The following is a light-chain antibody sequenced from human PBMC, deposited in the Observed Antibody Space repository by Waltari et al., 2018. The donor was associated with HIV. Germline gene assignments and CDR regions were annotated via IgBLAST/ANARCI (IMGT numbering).Light chain of an antibody. CDR1: SSDIGHYNY. V-gene: IGLV2-14*01. J-gene: IGLJ3*02. CDR3: SSYTTSNTWV. CDR2: EVS. Sequence: QSALTQPASVSGSPGQSVTISCTGTSSDIGHYNYFSSYQHDSGKVPKLIIAEVSKRPSGVSGRFSGSKSGNTASLTISGLQAEDEADYYCSSYTTSNTWVFGGGTELTVL.